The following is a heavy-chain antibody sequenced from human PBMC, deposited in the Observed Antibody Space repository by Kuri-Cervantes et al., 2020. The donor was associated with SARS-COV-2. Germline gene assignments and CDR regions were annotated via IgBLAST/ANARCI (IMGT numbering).Heavy chain of an antibody. J-gene: IGHJ6*02. V-gene: IGHV1-69*13. Sequence: SVKVSCKASGGTFSSYAISWVRQAPGQGLEWMGGIIPIFGTASYAQKFQGRVTITADESTSTAYMELSSLRSEDTAVYYCARRGGPYGDYGQRDYYYGMDVWGQGTTVTVSS. D-gene: IGHD4-17*01. CDR3: ARRGGPYGDYGQRDYYYGMDV. CDR1: GGTFSSYA. CDR2: IIPIFGTA.